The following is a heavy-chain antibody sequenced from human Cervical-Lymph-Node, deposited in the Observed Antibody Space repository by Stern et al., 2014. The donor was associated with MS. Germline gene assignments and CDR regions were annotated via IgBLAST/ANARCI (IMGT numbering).Heavy chain of an antibody. Sequence: VHLVESGAEVKKPGASVKVSCKVSGYTFTSYDIHWVRQTAGHGLEWLGWMNPNRGSTGYGQKFQGRITMTGDTSTRTAYLELRSLRSDDTAVYYCARGLVTYSSGWFDFWGQGTQVSVSS. J-gene: IGHJ5*01. V-gene: IGHV1-8*01. D-gene: IGHD6-19*01. CDR2: MNPNRGST. CDR3: ARGLVTYSSGWFDF. CDR1: GYTFTSYD.